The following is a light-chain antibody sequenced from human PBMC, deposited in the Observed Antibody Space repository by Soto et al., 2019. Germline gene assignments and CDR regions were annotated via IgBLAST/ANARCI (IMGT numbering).Light chain of an antibody. CDR2: HAS. CDR3: QQSFSVPPT. CDR1: QNITNN. Sequence: EIPLTQSPSSLAASIGDRVTITCQASQNITNNLSWYQQKPGKAPNLLIYHASKLAKGVTSRFSGSGSGTNFSLTISNLQPEDFATYYCQQSFSVPPTFGQGTRLEI. V-gene: IGKV1-39*01. J-gene: IGKJ5*01.